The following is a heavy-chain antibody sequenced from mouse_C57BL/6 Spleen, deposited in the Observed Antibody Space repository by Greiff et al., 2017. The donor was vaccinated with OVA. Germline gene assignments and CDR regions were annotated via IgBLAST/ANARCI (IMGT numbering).Heavy chain of an antibody. J-gene: IGHJ4*01. V-gene: IGHV1-64*01. CDR3: ARDSYYYGSSYDYAMDY. CDR1: GYTFTSYW. CDR2: IHPNSGST. D-gene: IGHD1-1*01. Sequence: VQLQQPGAELVKPGASVKLSCKASGYTFTSYWMHWVKQRPGQGLAWIGMIHPNSGSTNYNEKFKSKATLTVDKSSSTAYMQLSSLTSEDSAVYYCARDSYYYGSSYDYAMDYWGQGTSVTVSS.